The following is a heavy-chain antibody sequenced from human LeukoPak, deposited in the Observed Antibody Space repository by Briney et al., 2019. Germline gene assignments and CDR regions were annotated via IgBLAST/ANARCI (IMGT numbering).Heavy chain of an antibody. V-gene: IGHV3-21*01. CDR3: AGPTWIQLDYGMDV. D-gene: IGHD5-18*01. Sequence: GGSLRLSCAASGFTFSSYSMNWVRQAPGKGLEWASSISSSSSYIYYADSVKGRFTISRDNAKNSLHLQMNSLRAEDTAVYYCAGPTWIQLDYGMDVWGQGTTVTVSS. CDR1: GFTFSSYS. CDR2: ISSSSSYI. J-gene: IGHJ6*02.